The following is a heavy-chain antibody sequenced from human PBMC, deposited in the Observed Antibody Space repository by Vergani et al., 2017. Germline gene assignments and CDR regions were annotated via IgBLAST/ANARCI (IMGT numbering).Heavy chain of an antibody. CDR3: ARDTVTGSRYFDY. J-gene: IGHJ4*02. CDR2: ISPDGRTT. CDR1: GFSFRTFS. V-gene: IGHV3-74*03. Sequence: DVDLVESGGGFVQPGGSRRLSCAASGFSFRTFSMFWVRQPPGKGLAWVSKISPDGRTTEYADSVRGRFTISRDNANSMLYLQMNSLRDDDTAVYYCARDTVTGSRYFDYWGEGSLVIVSS. D-gene: IGHD6-19*01.